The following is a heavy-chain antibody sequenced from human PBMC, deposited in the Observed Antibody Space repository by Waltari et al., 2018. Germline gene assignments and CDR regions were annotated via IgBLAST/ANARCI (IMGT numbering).Heavy chain of an antibody. V-gene: IGHV3-23*01. CDR2: ISGSGENT. J-gene: IGHJ4*02. Sequence: EVLLLASGGGFVQPGGSRSLSCAASGSTFSSNAMSWVRQAPGKGLEWVSTISGSGENTYYADSVKGRFSISRDNSKNTLSLQMNSLRAEDTARYFCAKDLSCSEGGQGTLVTVSS. CDR1: GSTFSSNA. D-gene: IGHD6-25*01. CDR3: AKDLSCSE.